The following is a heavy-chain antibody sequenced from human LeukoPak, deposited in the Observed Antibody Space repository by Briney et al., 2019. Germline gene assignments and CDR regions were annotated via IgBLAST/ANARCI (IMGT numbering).Heavy chain of an antibody. CDR2: MNPKSGST. D-gene: IGHD1-1*01. V-gene: IGHV1-8*03. CDR3: ARRVQLERRYRWEFGY. CDR1: GYTFTSYD. J-gene: IGHJ4*02. Sequence: ASVKVSCKASGYTFTSYDINWVRQATGQGLEWMGWMNPKSGSTAYAQKFQGRVTITRNTSISTAYMELSSLRSEDTAVYYCARRVQLERRYRWEFGYWGQGTLVTVSS.